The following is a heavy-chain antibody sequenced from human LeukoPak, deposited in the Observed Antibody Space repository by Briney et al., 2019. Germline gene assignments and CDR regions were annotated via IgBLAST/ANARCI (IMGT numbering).Heavy chain of an antibody. D-gene: IGHD3-3*01. CDR3: ARLEITSWSITIFGVVTSRAFDY. J-gene: IGHJ4*02. CDR1: GGSISSSSYY. V-gene: IGHV4-39*01. CDR2: IYYSGST. Sequence: SETLSLTCTVSGGSISSSSYYWGWIRQPPGKGLEWIGSIYYSGSTYYNPSLKSRVTISVDTSKNQFSLKLSSVTAADTAVYYCARLEITSWSITIFGVVTSRAFDYWGQGTLVTVSS.